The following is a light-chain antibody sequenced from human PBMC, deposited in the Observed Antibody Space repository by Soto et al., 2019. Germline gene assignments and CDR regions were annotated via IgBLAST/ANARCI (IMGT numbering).Light chain of an antibody. J-gene: IGKJ1*01. V-gene: IGKV1-12*01. CDR3: QQANTFPLA. CDR2: GAS. Sequence: DIQMTQSPSSVSASVGDRVTISCRASQGIATYLVWYQQKPGKAPNLLIFGASTLHSGVPSRFSGSGSGTDFTLTITSLQPEDFAAYYCQQANTFPLAFGQGTKVEIK. CDR1: QGIATY.